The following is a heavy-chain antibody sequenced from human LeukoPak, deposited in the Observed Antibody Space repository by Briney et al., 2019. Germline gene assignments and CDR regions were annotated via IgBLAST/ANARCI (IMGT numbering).Heavy chain of an antibody. J-gene: IGHJ4*02. CDR2: INAGNGNT. CDR1: GYTLTSYA. CDR3: ARGGPSYYYDSSGYYYLDY. Sequence: ASVKVSCKASGYTLTSYAMHWVRQAPGQRLEWMGWINAGNGNTKYSQKFQGRVTITRDTSASTAYMELSSLRSEDTAVYYCARGGPSYYYDSSGYYYLDYWGQGTLVTVSS. V-gene: IGHV1-3*01. D-gene: IGHD3-22*01.